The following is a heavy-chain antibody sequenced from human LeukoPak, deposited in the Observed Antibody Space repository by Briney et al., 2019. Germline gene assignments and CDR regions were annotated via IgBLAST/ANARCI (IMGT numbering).Heavy chain of an antibody. Sequence: ASVKVSCKASGYTFTSYGISWVRQAPGQGLEWMGWISAYNGNTNYAQKFQGRVTITADESTSTAYMELSSLRSEDTAVYYCAVPYDSSGYYTFDYWGQGTLVTVSS. V-gene: IGHV1-18*01. D-gene: IGHD3-22*01. CDR1: GYTFTSYG. CDR3: AVPYDSSGYYTFDY. J-gene: IGHJ4*02. CDR2: ISAYNGNT.